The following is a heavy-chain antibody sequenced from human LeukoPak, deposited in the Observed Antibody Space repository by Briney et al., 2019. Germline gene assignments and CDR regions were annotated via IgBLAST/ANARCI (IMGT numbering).Heavy chain of an antibody. V-gene: IGHV4-34*01. J-gene: IGHJ5*02. D-gene: IGHD2-2*01. CDR3: ARGPWGYCSSTSCEPTFDP. CDR2: INHSGST. CDR1: GGSFSGYY. Sequence: SETLSLTCAVYGGSFSGYYWSWIRQPPGKGLEWIGEINHSGSTNYNPSLKSRVTISVDTSKNQFSLKLSSVTAADTAVYYCARGPWGYCSSTSCEPTFDPWGQGTLVTVSS.